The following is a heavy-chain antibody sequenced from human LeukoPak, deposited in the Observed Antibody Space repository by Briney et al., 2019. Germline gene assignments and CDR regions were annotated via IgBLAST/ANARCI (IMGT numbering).Heavy chain of an antibody. J-gene: IGHJ3*02. CDR3: ARTSDTAMVKDAFDI. CDR2: IYYSGST. V-gene: IGHV4-39*01. D-gene: IGHD5-18*01. CDR1: GGSISSSSYY. Sequence: PSETLSLTCTVSGGSISSSSYYWGWIRQPPGKGLEWIGSIYYSGSTYYNPSLKSRVTISVDTSKNQFSLKLSSVTAADTAVYYCARTSDTAMVKDAFDIWGQGTMVTVSS.